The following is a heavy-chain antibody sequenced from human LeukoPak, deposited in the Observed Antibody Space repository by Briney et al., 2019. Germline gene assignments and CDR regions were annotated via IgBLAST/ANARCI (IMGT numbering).Heavy chain of an antibody. V-gene: IGHV7-4-1*02. J-gene: IGHJ4*02. Sequence: ASVKVSCKASGYTFTSYYMHWVRQAPGQGLEWMGRINTNTGNPTYAQGFTGRFVFSLDTSVSTAYLQISSLKAEDTAVYYCARGRPAAPGTWQPWRQGTLVTVS. D-gene: IGHD6-13*01. CDR2: INTNTGNP. CDR3: ARGRPAAPGTWQP. CDR1: GYTFTSYY.